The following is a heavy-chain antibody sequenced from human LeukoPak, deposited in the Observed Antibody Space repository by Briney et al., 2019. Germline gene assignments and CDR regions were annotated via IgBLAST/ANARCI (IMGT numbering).Heavy chain of an antibody. CDR2: INWSGGSI. V-gene: IGHV3-9*01. CDR1: GFTFNDYA. D-gene: IGHD3-16*01. Sequence: GGSLRLSCAASGFTFNDYAMHCVRRAQGKGLEWVSGINWSGGSIHYADSVKGRFTISRDNAKNSLYLQINSLRAEDKALYFCANEGMVAILGGDDAFDFWGQGTMVTVSS. CDR3: ANEGMVAILGGDDAFDF. J-gene: IGHJ3*01.